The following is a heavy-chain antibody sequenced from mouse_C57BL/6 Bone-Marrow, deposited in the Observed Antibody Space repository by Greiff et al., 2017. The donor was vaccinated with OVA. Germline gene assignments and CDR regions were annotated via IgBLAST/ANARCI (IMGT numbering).Heavy chain of an antibody. Sequence: EVKLVESGAELVRPGASVKLSCTASGFNIKDDYMHWVKQRPEQGLEWIGWIDPENGDTEYASKFQGKATITADTSSNTAYLQLSSLTSEDTAVYYCTTYGSSLYYYAMDYWGQGTSVTVSS. J-gene: IGHJ4*01. CDR3: TTYGSSLYYYAMDY. CDR2: IDPENGDT. CDR1: GFNIKDDY. V-gene: IGHV14-4*01. D-gene: IGHD1-1*01.